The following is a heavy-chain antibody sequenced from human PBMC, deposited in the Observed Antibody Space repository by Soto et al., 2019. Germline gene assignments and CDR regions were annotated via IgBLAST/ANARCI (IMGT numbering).Heavy chain of an antibody. CDR3: GTTGVQGY. D-gene: IGHD1-1*01. V-gene: IGHV3-74*01. CDR2: ISGDGGST. J-gene: IGHJ4*02. Sequence: EVQLVESGGGLVQPGGSLRLSCAASGFTFSSYWMHWVRQAPGKGLVWVSRISGDGGSTNYADSVKGRFTISRDNAKNTLDLQMNSLRAEDTAVYYCGTTGVQGYWGQGTLVTVSS. CDR1: GFTFSSYW.